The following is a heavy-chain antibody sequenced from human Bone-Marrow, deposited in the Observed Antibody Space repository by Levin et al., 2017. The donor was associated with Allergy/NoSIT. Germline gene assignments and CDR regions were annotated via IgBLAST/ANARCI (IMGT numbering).Heavy chain of an antibody. CDR3: ARADGDYSLQGGVDY. Sequence: GASVKVSCKASGGTFSSYAISWVRQAPGQGLEWMGGIIPIFGTANYAQKFQGRVTITADESTSTAYMELSSLRSEDTAVYYCARADGDYSLQGGVDYWGQGTLVTVSS. CDR1: GGTFSSYA. J-gene: IGHJ4*02. D-gene: IGHD4-17*01. V-gene: IGHV1-69*13. CDR2: IIPIFGTA.